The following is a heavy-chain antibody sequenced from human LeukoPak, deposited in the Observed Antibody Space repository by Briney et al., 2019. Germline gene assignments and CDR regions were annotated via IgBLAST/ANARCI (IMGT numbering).Heavy chain of an antibody. J-gene: IGHJ6*03. CDR2: IYHSGST. CDR1: GYSISSGYY. Sequence: SETLSLTCAVSGYSISSGYYWGWIRQPPGKGLEWIGSIYHSGSTYYNPSLKSRVTISVDTSKNQFSLKLSSVTAADTAVYYCARRHCSSTSCQYPYYYYYYMDVWGKGTTVTVSS. CDR3: ARRHCSSTSCQYPYYYYYYMDV. D-gene: IGHD2-2*01. V-gene: IGHV4-38-2*01.